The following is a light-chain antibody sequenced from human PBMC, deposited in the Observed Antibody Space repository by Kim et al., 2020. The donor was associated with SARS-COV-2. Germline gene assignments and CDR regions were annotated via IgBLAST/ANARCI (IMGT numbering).Light chain of an antibody. CDR2: HDI. Sequence: VAPGQTARITGGGPNIGGKGVHWYQQKPGQAPVLVIFHDIERPSGIPERFSGSNSGNTAALTISRVETEDEADYYCQVWDASTGVFGGGTKLAVL. CDR1: NIGGKG. CDR3: QVWDASTGV. J-gene: IGLJ3*02. V-gene: IGLV3-21*02.